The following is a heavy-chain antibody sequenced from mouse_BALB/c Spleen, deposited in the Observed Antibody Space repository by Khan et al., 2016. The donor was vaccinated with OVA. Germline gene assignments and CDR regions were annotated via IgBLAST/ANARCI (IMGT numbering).Heavy chain of an antibody. CDR3: ASDSYGYMGYFDY. CDR1: GFTFSSFG. J-gene: IGHJ2*01. Sequence: EVELVESGGGLVQPGGSRKLSCAASGFTFSSFGMHWVRQAPEKGLEWVAYISSGSNTTYYTATLKGRFTISRANPKNTLFLQMTSLRSEDTAMYYCASDSYGYMGYFDYWGQGTTLTVSS. D-gene: IGHD1-2*01. CDR2: ISSGSNTT. V-gene: IGHV5-17*02.